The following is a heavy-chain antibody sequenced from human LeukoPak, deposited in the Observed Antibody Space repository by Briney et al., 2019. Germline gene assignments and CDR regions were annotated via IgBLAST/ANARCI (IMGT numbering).Heavy chain of an antibody. Sequence: SGGSLRLSCAASGFTVRSNYMSWVRQTPGKGLEWVSIIYSGGDIYYADSVKGRFTISRDNSRNTLYLQMNSLRAEDTAVYYCAKDGVWIWEKKANMDVWGKGTTVSISS. D-gene: IGHD3-10*01. CDR3: AKDGVWIWEKKANMDV. J-gene: IGHJ6*03. CDR1: GFTVRSNY. V-gene: IGHV3-66*01. CDR2: IYSGGDI.